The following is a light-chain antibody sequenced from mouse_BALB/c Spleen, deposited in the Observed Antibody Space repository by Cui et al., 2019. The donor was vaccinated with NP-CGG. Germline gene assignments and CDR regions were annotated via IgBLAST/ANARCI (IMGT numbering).Light chain of an antibody. CDR3: ALWYNNHWV. V-gene: IGLV1*01. CDR1: TGAVTTSNY. CDR2: GTN. Sequence: AALIQDSSLATYPGETVTLTCRSSTGAVTTSNYANWVQEKPDHLFTGLIGGTNNRAPGVPARFSGSLIGDKAALTITGAQTEDEAIYFCALWYNNHWVFGGGTKLTVL. J-gene: IGLJ1*01.